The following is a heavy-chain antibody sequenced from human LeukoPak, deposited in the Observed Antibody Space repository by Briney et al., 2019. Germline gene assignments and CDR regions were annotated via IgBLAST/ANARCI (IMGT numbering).Heavy chain of an antibody. CDR3: AKEIFSGLLYIDY. D-gene: IGHD5-12*01. V-gene: IGHV3-23*01. J-gene: IGHJ4*02. Sequence: GGSLRLSCAASGFTFSSSSVSWVRQAPGKGLEWVSAITDAVGSTHYADSVKGRFTISSDNSKNTVYLQMNSLRPEDMAVYYCAKEIFSGLLYIDYWGQGTLVTVSS. CDR1: GFTFSSSS. CDR2: ITDAVGST.